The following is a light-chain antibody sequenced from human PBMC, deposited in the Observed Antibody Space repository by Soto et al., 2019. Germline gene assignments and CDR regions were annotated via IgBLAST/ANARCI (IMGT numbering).Light chain of an antibody. CDR3: QQYGSSGT. J-gene: IGKJ1*01. Sequence: EIVLTQSPGTPSLSPGARATLSCRASQSVSNNYLAWYQQKPGQAPRLLIYGASNRATGIPDRFSGSGSGTDFTLTISRLEPEDFAVYYCQQYGSSGTFGQGTKVDI. CDR1: QSVSNNY. CDR2: GAS. V-gene: IGKV3-20*01.